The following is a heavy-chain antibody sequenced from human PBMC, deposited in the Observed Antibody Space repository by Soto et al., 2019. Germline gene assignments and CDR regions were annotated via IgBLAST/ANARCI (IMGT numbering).Heavy chain of an antibody. CDR1: GFSFSSYG. Sequence: PVGSLRLSCEAAGFSFSSYGMHWVRQAPGKGLEWVTFISYDGRNNYYADSVKGRFTISRDSSKNTLYLQMNSPRPEDTAVYYCAKALGELSPESFDYWGQGTLVTVSS. CDR3: AKALGELSPESFDY. V-gene: IGHV3-30*18. D-gene: IGHD3-16*02. CDR2: ISYDGRNN. J-gene: IGHJ4*02.